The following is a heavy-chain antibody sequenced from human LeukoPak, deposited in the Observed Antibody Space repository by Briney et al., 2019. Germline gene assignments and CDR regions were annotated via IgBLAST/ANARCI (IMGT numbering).Heavy chain of an antibody. CDR3: AKHQVLLWFGELSH. Sequence: GGSLRLSCAASGFTFSGYAMSWVRQAPGKGLEWVAAISGSGGGTYYADSVKGRFTISRDNSKNTLSLQMSSLRAEDTAVYYCAKHQVLLWFGELSHWGQGTLVTVSS. J-gene: IGHJ4*02. D-gene: IGHD3-10*01. V-gene: IGHV3-23*01. CDR2: ISGSGGGT. CDR1: GFTFSGYA.